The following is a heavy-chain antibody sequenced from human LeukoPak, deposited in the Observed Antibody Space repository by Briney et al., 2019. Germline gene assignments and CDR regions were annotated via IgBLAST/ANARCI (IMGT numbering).Heavy chain of an antibody. CDR3: ARRVCSSTSCPMLDY. CDR1: GGSFSGYY. V-gene: IGHV4-34*01. D-gene: IGHD2-2*01. CDR2: INHSGST. Sequence: SETLSLTCAVYGGSFSGYYWSWIRQPPGKGLEWIGEINHSGSTNYNPSLKSRVTISVDTSKNQFSLQLSSVTAADTAVYYCARRVCSSTSCPMLDYCGQGTLVTVSS. J-gene: IGHJ4*02.